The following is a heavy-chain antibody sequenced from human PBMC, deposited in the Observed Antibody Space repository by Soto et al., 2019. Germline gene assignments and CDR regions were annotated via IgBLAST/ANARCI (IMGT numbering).Heavy chain of an antibody. CDR3: ARSPCLDTNGVCGLYYCAARGGRDYYMDV. Sequence: SVKVSCKASGGTFSSYAISWVRQAPGQGLEWIGGIIPIFGTANYAQKFQGRVTITADESTSTAYMELSSLRSDDTAVYYCARSPCLDTNGVCGLYYCAARGGRDYYMDVWGKGTTVTVSS. J-gene: IGHJ6*03. V-gene: IGHV1-69*13. D-gene: IGHD2-8*01. CDR1: GGTFSSYA. CDR2: IIPIFGTA.